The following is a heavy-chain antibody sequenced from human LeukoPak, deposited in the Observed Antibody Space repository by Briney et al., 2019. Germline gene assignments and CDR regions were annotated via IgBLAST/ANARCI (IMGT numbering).Heavy chain of an antibody. Sequence: QSGGSLRLSCAASGFTFSTSNMDWVRQTPGKGLEWLSYISSSSSTIYYRDSVKGRFTISRDNAKNSLYLQMNSLRAEDTALYFSVTDWPVWWGRGTLVTVSS. V-gene: IGHV3-48*01. CDR2: ISSSSSTI. CDR1: GFTFSTSN. D-gene: IGHD3-16*01. CDR3: VTDWPVW. J-gene: IGHJ4*02.